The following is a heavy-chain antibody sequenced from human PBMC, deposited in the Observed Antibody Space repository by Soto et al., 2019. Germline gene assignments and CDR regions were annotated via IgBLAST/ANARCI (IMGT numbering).Heavy chain of an antibody. Sequence: QVQLVQSGAEVKKPGASVKVSCKASGYTFTSYGIGWVRQAPGQGLEWMGWISAYNGNTNYAQKLQGRVTMTTDTSTSTAYMELRSLRSDDTAVYYCARDQSGLEWLLYGDNWFDPWGQGTLVTVSS. CDR1: GYTFTSYG. CDR3: ARDQSGLEWLLYGDNWFDP. CDR2: ISAYNGNT. V-gene: IGHV1-18*01. J-gene: IGHJ5*02. D-gene: IGHD3-3*01.